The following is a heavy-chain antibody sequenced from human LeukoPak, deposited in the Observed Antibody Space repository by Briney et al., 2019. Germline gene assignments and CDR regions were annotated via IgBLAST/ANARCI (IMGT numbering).Heavy chain of an antibody. CDR1: GYTLTELS. Sequence: ASVEVSCKVSGYTLTELSMHWVRQAPGKGLEWMGGFDPEDGETIYAQKFQGGVTMTEDTSTDTAYMELSSLRSEDTAVYYCATDLAGNSEEDGYWGQGTLVTVSS. D-gene: IGHD4-23*01. V-gene: IGHV1-24*01. J-gene: IGHJ4*02. CDR2: FDPEDGET. CDR3: ATDLAGNSEEDGY.